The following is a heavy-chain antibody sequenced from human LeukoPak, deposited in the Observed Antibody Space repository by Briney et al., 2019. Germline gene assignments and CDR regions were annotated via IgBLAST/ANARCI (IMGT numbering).Heavy chain of an antibody. D-gene: IGHD2-2*01. CDR1: GYTFTSYD. CDR3: ARGKHSCSSTSCSYYFDY. Sequence: ASVKVSCKASGYTFTSYDINWVRQATGQGLEWMGWMNPNSGNTGYAQKFQGRVTITRNTSISTAYMELSSLRSEDTAVYYCARGKHSCSSTSCSYYFDYWGQGTLVTVSS. J-gene: IGHJ4*02. CDR2: MNPNSGNT. V-gene: IGHV1-8*03.